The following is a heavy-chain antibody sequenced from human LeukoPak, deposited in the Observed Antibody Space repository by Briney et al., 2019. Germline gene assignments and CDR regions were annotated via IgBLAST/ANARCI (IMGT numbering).Heavy chain of an antibody. D-gene: IGHD2-21*01. CDR3: ARGRGGD. CDR1: GFTQRSDL. J-gene: IGHJ4*02. V-gene: IGHV3-53*01. Sequence: GGSLTLLCGACGFTQRSDLMGCVRPARGKGLEWVSIIHRGGTTYYADSVKGRFTTSRDSFKNTLNLQMNSLRAEDTAVYYCARGRGGDWGQGTLVTVSS. CDR2: IHRGGTT.